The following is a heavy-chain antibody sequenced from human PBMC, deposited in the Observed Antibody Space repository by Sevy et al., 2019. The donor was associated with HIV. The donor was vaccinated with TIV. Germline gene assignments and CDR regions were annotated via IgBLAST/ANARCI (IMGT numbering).Heavy chain of an antibody. CDR3: ARDHRPYTATVTGSWFDP. J-gene: IGHJ5*02. D-gene: IGHD5-18*01. CDR1: GFTFSSYA. Sequence: GGSLRLSCAASGFTFSSYAMHWVRQAPGKGLEWVAVISYDGSNKYYADSVKGRFTISRDNSKNTLYLQMNSLRAEDTAVYYCARDHRPYTATVTGSWFDPWGQGTLVTVSS. CDR2: ISYDGSNK. V-gene: IGHV3-30-3*01.